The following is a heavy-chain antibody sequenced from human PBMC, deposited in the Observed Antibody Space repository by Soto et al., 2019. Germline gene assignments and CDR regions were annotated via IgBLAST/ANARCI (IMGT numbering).Heavy chain of an antibody. CDR3: AKDRTSPRYSSSLRAEYFQH. CDR2: ISGSGGST. CDR1: GFTFSSYA. J-gene: IGHJ1*01. D-gene: IGHD6-13*01. Sequence: EVQLLESGGGLVQPGGSLRLSCAASGFTFSSYAMSWVRQAPGKGLEWVSAISGSGGSTYYADSVKGRFTISRDNSKNTLYLQMNSLRAEDTAVYYCAKDRTSPRYSSSLRAEYFQHWGQGTLVTVSS. V-gene: IGHV3-23*01.